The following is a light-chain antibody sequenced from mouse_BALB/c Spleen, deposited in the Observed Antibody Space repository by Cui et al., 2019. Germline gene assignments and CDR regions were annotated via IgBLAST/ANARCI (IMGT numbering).Light chain of an antibody. CDR1: ASVSY. V-gene: IGKV4-61*01. J-gene: IGKJ1*01. CDR3: QQYHSYP. CDR2: RTP. Sequence: QLVLTQSPAIMSASPGAKATRSCSASASVSYMYWYQQKPGSSPKPWIYRTPNRASAVPSRFSGSGSGFSYSLTNSSMEAEDAATYYCQQYHSYPFGGGTKLEIK.